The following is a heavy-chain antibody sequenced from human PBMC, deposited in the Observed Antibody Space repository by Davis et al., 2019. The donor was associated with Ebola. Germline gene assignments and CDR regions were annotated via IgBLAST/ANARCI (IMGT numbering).Heavy chain of an antibody. CDR1: GFIFSSYP. V-gene: IGHV3-23*01. CDR3: AKSPPLVVVAATLFDY. CDR2: ISGGGTST. D-gene: IGHD2-15*01. Sequence: GESLKISCAASGFIFSSYPMSWVRQARGKGLEWVSGISGGGTSTFYADSVKGRFTISRDNSKNTLYLQMNSLRVEDMAVYYCAKSPPLVVVAATLFDYWGQGTLVTVSS. J-gene: IGHJ4*02.